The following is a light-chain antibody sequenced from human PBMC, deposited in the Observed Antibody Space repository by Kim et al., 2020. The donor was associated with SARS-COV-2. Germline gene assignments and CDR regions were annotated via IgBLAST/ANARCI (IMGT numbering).Light chain of an antibody. V-gene: IGKV1-27*01. Sequence: DIQMTQSPSSLSAPVGDRVTISCRASQGIRNYLAWFQQKPGTVPKLLIYAASTLQSGVPSRFSGSGSGTDFTLTISSLQPEDVATYYCQKYNSAPRTFGQGTKVDIK. J-gene: IGKJ1*01. CDR3: QKYNSAPRT. CDR2: AAS. CDR1: QGIRNY.